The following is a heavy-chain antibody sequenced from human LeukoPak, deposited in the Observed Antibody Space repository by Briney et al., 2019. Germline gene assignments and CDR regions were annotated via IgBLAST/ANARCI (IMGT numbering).Heavy chain of an antibody. Sequence: GASLRLSCVASGFTFSNYAMSWVRQAPGKGLEWVSAITGSGGNTYYADSVKGRFTISRVNSKNTVFLQMNSLRAEDTAVYYCAKWGDYDVLTGYYVSDYWGQGTLVTVSS. V-gene: IGHV3-23*01. J-gene: IGHJ4*02. CDR1: GFTFSNYA. CDR3: AKWGDYDVLTGYYVSDY. CDR2: ITGSGGNT. D-gene: IGHD3-9*01.